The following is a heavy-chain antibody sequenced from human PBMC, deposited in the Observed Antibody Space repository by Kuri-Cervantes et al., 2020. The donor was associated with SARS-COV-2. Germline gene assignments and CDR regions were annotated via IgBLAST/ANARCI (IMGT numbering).Heavy chain of an antibody. D-gene: IGHD1-26*01. Sequence: GGSLRLSCAASGFTFSSYAMSWVRQAPGKGLEWVSAISGSGGSTYYADSVKGRFTISRDNAKNSLYLQMSSLRAEDTALYHCARERSGSYDYWGQGTLVTVSS. CDR3: ARERSGSYDY. CDR1: GFTFSSYA. CDR2: ISGSGGST. V-gene: IGHV3-23*01. J-gene: IGHJ4*02.